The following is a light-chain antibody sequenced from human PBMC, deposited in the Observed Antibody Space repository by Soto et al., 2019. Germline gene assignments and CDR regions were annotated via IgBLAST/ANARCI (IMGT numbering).Light chain of an antibody. J-gene: IGKJ1*01. V-gene: IGKV1-33*01. CDR3: LQDYNYPWT. CDR2: DAS. Sequence: DIHMTQSPSSLSPSVGDRVTITFQASQDISNYLNWYQQKPGKAPKLLIYDASNLQSGAPSRFRGAGSETDFTLTISSLQPEDFATYYCLQDYNYPWTFGQGTKVDIK. CDR1: QDISNY.